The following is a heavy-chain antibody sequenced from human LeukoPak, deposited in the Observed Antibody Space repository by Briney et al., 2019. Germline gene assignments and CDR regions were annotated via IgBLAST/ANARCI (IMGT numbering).Heavy chain of an antibody. D-gene: IGHD1-1*01. CDR1: EFTLNNYE. CDR2: ISSNGKRI. J-gene: IGHJ4*02. Sequence: GGSLRLSCAASEFTLNNYEMHWVRQAPGKGLEWVSYISSNGKRIHYADSVKGRFTISRDNAKKSVYLELNSLRVEDTAVYYWARGRPYNWNDGIDYWGQGILVTVSS. CDR3: ARGRPYNWNDGIDY. V-gene: IGHV3-48*03.